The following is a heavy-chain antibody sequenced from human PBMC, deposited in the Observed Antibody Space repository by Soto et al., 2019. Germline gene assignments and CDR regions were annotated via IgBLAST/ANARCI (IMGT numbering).Heavy chain of an antibody. Sequence: EVQLLESGGGLVQPGGSLRLSCAASGFTFSSYAMNWVRQAPGKGLEGVSTISGSDGGTYYADSVKGRFTISSDNSKNTLYLQMNSLRAEDTAVYYCAKVGWNTMTTVTKGYFQHWGQGTLVTVSS. CDR1: GFTFSSYA. J-gene: IGHJ1*01. CDR2: ISGSDGGT. CDR3: AKVGWNTMTTVTKGYFQH. V-gene: IGHV3-23*01. D-gene: IGHD4-17*01.